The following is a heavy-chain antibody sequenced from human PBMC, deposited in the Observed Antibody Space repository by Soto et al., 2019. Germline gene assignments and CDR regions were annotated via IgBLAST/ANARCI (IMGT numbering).Heavy chain of an antibody. Sequence: GESLKISCQGSGYTFTNYWIIWVRQMPGKGLEWMGRIDPSESYINYSPSFEGHVTISADRSISTAYLQWSSLKASDTAMYYCARNDPQRAEDYGGQETRVTVSS. CDR1: GYTFTNYW. J-gene: IGHJ4*02. V-gene: IGHV5-10-1*01. CDR3: ARNDPQRAEDY. CDR2: IDPSESYI.